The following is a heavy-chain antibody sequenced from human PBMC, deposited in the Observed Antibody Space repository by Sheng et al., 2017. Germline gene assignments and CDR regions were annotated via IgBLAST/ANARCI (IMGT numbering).Heavy chain of an antibody. CDR3: ARHRDTAMPQSHYYMDV. V-gene: IGHV3-21*01. CDR1: GFTFSSYS. Sequence: EVQLVESGGGLVKPGGSLRLSCAASGFTFSSYSMNWVRQAPGKGLEWVSSISSSSSYIYYADSVKGRFTISRDNAKNSLYLQMNSLRAEDTAVYYCARHRDTAMPQSHYYMDVWGQGTTVTVSS. D-gene: IGHD5-18*01. CDR2: ISSSSSYI. J-gene: IGHJ6*03.